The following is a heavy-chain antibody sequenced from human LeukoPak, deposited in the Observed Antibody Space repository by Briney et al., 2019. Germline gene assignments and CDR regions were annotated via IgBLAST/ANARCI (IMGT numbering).Heavy chain of an antibody. CDR1: GGSISSYY. V-gene: IGHV4-59*08. J-gene: IGHJ4*02. Sequence: SETLSFTCTVSGGSISSYYWSWIRQPPGKGLELIGYIYYSGITNYNPSLKSRVTISVDTSKNQFSLKLSSVSASDTAVYYCARQTYYYDSSGYHYYFDYWGQGTLVAVSS. CDR3: ARQTYYYDSSGYHYYFDY. D-gene: IGHD3-22*01. CDR2: IYYSGIT.